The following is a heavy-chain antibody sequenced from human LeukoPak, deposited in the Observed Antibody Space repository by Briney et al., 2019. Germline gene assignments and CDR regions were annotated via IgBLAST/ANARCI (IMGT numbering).Heavy chain of an antibody. V-gene: IGHV3-53*01. CDR3: ARGGELWLYYFDY. CDR2: IYSGGST. Sequence: GGSLRLSCAASGFTVSSNYMSWVRQAPGKGLEWVSVIYSGGSTYYADSVKGRFTISRDNSKNTLYLQMNSLRAEDTAVYYCARGGELWLYYFDYWGQGTLVTVSS. D-gene: IGHD5-18*01. CDR1: GFTVSSNY. J-gene: IGHJ4*02.